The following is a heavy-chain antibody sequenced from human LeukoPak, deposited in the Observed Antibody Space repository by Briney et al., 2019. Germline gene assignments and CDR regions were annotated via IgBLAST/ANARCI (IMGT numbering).Heavy chain of an antibody. J-gene: IGHJ5*02. V-gene: IGHV1-46*01. CDR1: GYIFTTYS. D-gene: IGHD2-8*01. Sequence: ASVKVSCKASGYIFTTYSIHWVRQAPGQGLEWMGIINPRGDATIYAQKLQGRVTMTSDTSTTTVYMELSSLRSEDTGLYYCARKWSSRDWFDPWGQGTLVTVSS. CDR2: INPRGDAT. CDR3: ARKWSSRDWFDP.